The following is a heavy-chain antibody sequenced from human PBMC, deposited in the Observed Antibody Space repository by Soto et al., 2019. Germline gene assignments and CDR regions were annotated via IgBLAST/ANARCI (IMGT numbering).Heavy chain of an antibody. CDR2: IQSGGTT. D-gene: IGHD2-15*01. CDR1: GFTVSSKY. CDR3: ARDDVLCDGGRCYGIPLDV. J-gene: IGHJ6*04. V-gene: IGHV3-66*01. Sequence: EVQLVESGGGLVQPGGSLRLSCAASGFTVSSKYMTWVRQAPGKGLEWVSLIQSGGTTYYADSVKGRFSISRDTSENTLHRQIDSLRVEYTAVYYCARDDVLCDGGRCYGIPLDVWVKGTTVTVSS.